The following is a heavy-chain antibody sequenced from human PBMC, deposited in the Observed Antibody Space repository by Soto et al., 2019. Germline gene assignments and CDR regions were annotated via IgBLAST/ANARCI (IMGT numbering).Heavy chain of an antibody. D-gene: IGHD3-16*01. CDR1: GGSISSGGYY. CDR2: IYYSGST. Sequence: QVQLQESGPGLVKPSQTLSLTCTVSGGSISSGGYYWSWIRQHPGKGLEWIGYIYYSGSTYYNPSLKSRVTISVDTSKNQFSLKLSSVSAADTAVYYCARDRWGNGDGYHGRGYFALWGRGTLVTVSS. CDR3: ARDRWGNGDGYHGRGYFAL. V-gene: IGHV4-31*03. J-gene: IGHJ2*01.